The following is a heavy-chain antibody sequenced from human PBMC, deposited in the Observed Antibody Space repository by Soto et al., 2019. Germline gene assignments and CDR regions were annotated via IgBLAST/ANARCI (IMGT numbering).Heavy chain of an antibody. D-gene: IGHD6-6*01. V-gene: IGHV4-31*03. Sequence: SETLSLTCTVSGGSISSGGYYWSWIRQHPGKGLEWIGYIYYSGSTYYNPSLKSRVTISVDTSKNQFSLKLSSVTAADTAVYYCARHSIAARQDKGVYWFDPWGQGTLVTVS. J-gene: IGHJ5*02. CDR1: GGSISSGGYY. CDR2: IYYSGST. CDR3: ARHSIAARQDKGVYWFDP.